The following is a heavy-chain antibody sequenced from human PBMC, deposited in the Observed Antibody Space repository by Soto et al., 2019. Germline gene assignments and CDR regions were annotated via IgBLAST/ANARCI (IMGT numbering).Heavy chain of an antibody. J-gene: IGHJ4*02. CDR1: GGSVSSGSYY. D-gene: IGHD1-26*01. Sequence: LSLPCTVSGGSVSSGSYYWSWIRQPPGKGLEWIGYIYYSGSTNYNPSLKSRVTISVDTSKNQFSLKLSSVTAADTAVYYCARVAVGATYYFDYWGQGTLVTVSS. V-gene: IGHV4-61*01. CDR3: ARVAVGATYYFDY. CDR2: IYYSGST.